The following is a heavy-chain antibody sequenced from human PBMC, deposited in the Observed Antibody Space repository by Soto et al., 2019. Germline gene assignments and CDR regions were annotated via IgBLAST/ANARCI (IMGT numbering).Heavy chain of an antibody. D-gene: IGHD3-9*01. CDR1: GGTFSSYA. CDR3: AIDDGGFDWN. Sequence: QVQLVQSGAEVKKPGSSVKVSCKASGGTFSSYAISWVRQAPGQGLEWMGGIIPIFGTANYAQKFQGRVTTTVDVSTSTAYTELSSLRCQSSAVFYNAIDDGGFDWNWGQGTLVTVSS. J-gene: IGHJ4*02. CDR2: IIPIFGTA. V-gene: IGHV1-69*12.